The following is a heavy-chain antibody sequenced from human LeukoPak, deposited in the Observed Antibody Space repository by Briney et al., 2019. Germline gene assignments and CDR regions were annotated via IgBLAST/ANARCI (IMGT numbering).Heavy chain of an antibody. D-gene: IGHD1-26*01. CDR1: GFTFSSYW. V-gene: IGHV3-7*04. CDR2: IKQDGSAK. J-gene: IGHJ4*02. Sequence: GGSLRLSCAASGFTFSSYWMSWVRQAPGKGLEWVANIKQDGSAKNYGDSVKGRFTISRDNAKNSLYLQMHSLRVEDTALYYCARVSVGGLDYWGQGTVVTVSS. CDR3: ARVSVGGLDY.